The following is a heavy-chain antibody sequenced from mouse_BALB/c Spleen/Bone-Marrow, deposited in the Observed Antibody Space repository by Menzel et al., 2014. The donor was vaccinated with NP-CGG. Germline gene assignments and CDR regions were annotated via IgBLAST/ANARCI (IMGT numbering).Heavy chain of an antibody. V-gene: IGHV14-3*02. CDR2: IDPANGTS. J-gene: IGHJ4*01. CDR3: ARWLRRYYAMDY. D-gene: IGHD2-2*01. CDR1: GFNIKDTY. Sequence: VQLQQSGAELVKPGASVQLSCTVSGFNIKDTYMHWVQQMPEQGLEWIGRIDPANGTSKYDPNFQGKATITADTSSNTAYLQLSSLTSEDTAVYYCARWLRRYYAMDYWGQGTSVTVSS.